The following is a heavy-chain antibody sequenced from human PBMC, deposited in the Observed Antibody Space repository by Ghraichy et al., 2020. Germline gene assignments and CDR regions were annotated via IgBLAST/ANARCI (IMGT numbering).Heavy chain of an antibody. CDR2: VSGGGDST. J-gene: IGHJ4*02. V-gene: IGHV3-23*01. CDR3: AKVRAYSEPLDPFDY. CDR1: GFTFTNYA. D-gene: IGHD2-21*01. Sequence: GGSLRLSCTASGFTFTNYAMGWVRQAPGKGLEWVSTVSGGGDSTHYADSVKGRFTISRDNSKNTLFLQMNSLRGEDTAIYYCAKVRAYSEPLDPFDYWGQGTLVTVSS.